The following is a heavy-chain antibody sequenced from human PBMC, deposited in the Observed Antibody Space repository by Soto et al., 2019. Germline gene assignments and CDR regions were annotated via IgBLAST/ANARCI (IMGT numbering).Heavy chain of an antibody. Sequence: PGGSLRLSCAASGLTVSSSYMSWVRQAPGKGLQWVSVIYSAVSTYYANSVKGRFTISRDISTNMVYLQMSSLTDEDTAVYYCARAREQEYCSDIFFDIWGQGALVTVSS. CDR2: IYSAVST. D-gene: IGHD2-21*01. J-gene: IGHJ4*02. V-gene: IGHV3-53*01. CDR3: ARAREQEYCSDIFFDI. CDR1: GLTVSSSY.